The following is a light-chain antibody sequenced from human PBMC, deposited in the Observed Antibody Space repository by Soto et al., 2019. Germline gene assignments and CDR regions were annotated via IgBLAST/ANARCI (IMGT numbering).Light chain of an antibody. CDR1: QIIGSAY. CDR3: QHYGRSPS. J-gene: IGKJ1*01. CDR2: GAS. V-gene: IGKV3-20*01. Sequence: ETTLTQSPDTLSFSPGEGATLSCRASQIIGSAYLAWYQQKPGQAPRLLNFGASTRATGTPHRFSGSGSGTDFTLTISALESEDVGVYYCQHYGRSPSFGRGTKVEIK.